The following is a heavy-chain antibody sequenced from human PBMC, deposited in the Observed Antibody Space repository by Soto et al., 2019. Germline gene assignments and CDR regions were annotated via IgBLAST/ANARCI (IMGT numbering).Heavy chain of an antibody. CDR3: ARDIDFAY. J-gene: IGHJ4*01. Sequence: PTLSLTCAISGDSVSSNSAGWNWIRQSPSRGLEWLGRTYYRSEWFNEYAVSVKSRITINPDTSRNQISLQLNSVTPEDTAIYYCARDIDFAYWGRGTQVTVSS. CDR2: TYYRSEWFN. CDR1: GDSVSSNSAG. V-gene: IGHV6-1*01. D-gene: IGHD3-10*01.